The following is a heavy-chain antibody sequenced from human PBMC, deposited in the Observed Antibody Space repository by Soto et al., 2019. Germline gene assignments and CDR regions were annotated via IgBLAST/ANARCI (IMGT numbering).Heavy chain of an antibody. Sequence: GASVKVSCKASGGTFSSYAISWVRQAPGQGLEWMGGIIPIFGTANYAQKFQGRVTITADESTGTAYMELSSLRSEDTAVYYCARDRGSYDILIGEAFDVWGQGTMVTVSS. V-gene: IGHV1-69*13. J-gene: IGHJ3*01. CDR1: GGTFSSYA. CDR3: ARDRGSYDILIGEAFDV. D-gene: IGHD3-9*01. CDR2: IIPIFGTA.